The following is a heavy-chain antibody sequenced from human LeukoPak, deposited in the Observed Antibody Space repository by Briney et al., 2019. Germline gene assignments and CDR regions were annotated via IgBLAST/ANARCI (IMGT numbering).Heavy chain of an antibody. CDR1: GGSTSSYY. D-gene: IGHD6-13*01. CDR3: ARQSRGIAAAGKAYFDY. CDR2: IYTSGIISGNT. J-gene: IGHJ4*02. V-gene: IGHV4-4*07. Sequence: SETLSLTCSVSGGSTSSYYWSWIRQPPGKGLEWIGRIYTSGIISGNTNYNPSLKSRVTMSVDTSKNQFSLKLSSVTAADTAVYYCARQSRGIAAAGKAYFDYWGQGTLVTVSS.